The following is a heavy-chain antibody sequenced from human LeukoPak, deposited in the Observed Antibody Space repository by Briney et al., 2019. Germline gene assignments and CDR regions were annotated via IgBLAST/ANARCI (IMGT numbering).Heavy chain of an antibody. CDR3: ARDYGSGSYYYYYMDV. V-gene: IGHV3-53*01. D-gene: IGHD3-10*01. CDR2: IYSGGST. J-gene: IGHJ6*03. CDR1: GFTFSSYS. Sequence: PGGSLRLSCAASGFTFSSYSMNWVRQAPGKGLEWVSVIYSGGSTYYADSVKGRFTISRDNSKNTLYLQMNSLRAEDTAVYYCARDYGSGSYYYYYMDVWGKGTTVTVSS.